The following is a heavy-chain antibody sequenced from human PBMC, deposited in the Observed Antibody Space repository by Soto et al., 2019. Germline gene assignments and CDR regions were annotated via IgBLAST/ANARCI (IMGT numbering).Heavy chain of an antibody. Sequence: QVQLVESGGGVVQPGRSLRLSCAASGFTFSSYAMHWVRQAPGKGLEWVAVISSDGSNNYYADSVKGRFTISRDHSKNTLSLQMNSLRAEDTALYYCARFKGCSGGSCYAYFDYWGQGTLVTVSS. CDR1: GFTFSSYA. J-gene: IGHJ4*02. CDR3: ARFKGCSGGSCYAYFDY. V-gene: IGHV3-30-3*01. CDR2: ISSDGSNN. D-gene: IGHD2-15*01.